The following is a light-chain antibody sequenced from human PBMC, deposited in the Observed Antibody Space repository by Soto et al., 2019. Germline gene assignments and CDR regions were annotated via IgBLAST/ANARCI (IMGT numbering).Light chain of an antibody. CDR1: SSDVGLYDY. J-gene: IGLJ1*01. V-gene: IGLV2-14*03. CDR3: SSFTSTSTYV. Sequence: QSVLTQPASVSGSPGQSITISCTGTSSDVGLYDYVSWYQQHPDKAPKLMIYEVDNRPSGVSNRFSGSKSGNTASLTISGLQAEDEADYYCSSFTSTSTYVFGTGTKLTVL. CDR2: EVD.